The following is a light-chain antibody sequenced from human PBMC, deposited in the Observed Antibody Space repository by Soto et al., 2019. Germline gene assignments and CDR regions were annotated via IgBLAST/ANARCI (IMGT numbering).Light chain of an antibody. CDR1: QSLNSY. Sequence: IVLTQSPATLSLSPGERATLSCRASQSLNSYLAWFQQKPGQPPRLLIYDASNRATDIPARFSGSGSGTDFTLTISSLEPADFAVYYCQQRRDWPLTFGGGTKVEIK. CDR3: QQRRDWPLT. J-gene: IGKJ4*01. V-gene: IGKV3-11*01. CDR2: DAS.